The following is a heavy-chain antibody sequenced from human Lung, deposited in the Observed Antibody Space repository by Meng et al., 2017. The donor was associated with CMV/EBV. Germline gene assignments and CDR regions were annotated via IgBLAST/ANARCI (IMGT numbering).Heavy chain of an antibody. CDR1: GFTVRNNY. D-gene: IGHD2-2*01. Sequence: GEXXKISCAASGFTVRNNYMSWVRQAPGKGLEWVSVIYSDGYTYYADSVKGRFTISRDNSKDTLYLQMNSLRAEDTAVYYCAREGYCSSTTCSSYYYYGMDVWXQGTTVTVSS. J-gene: IGHJ6*02. V-gene: IGHV3-53*01. CDR2: IYSDGYT. CDR3: AREGYCSSTTCSSYYYYGMDV.